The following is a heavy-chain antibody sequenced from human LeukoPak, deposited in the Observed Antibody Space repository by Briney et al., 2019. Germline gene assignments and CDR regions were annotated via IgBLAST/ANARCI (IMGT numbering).Heavy chain of an antibody. CDR2: LYSRGKI. J-gene: IGHJ6*02. Sequence: KPSETLSLTCTVSGGSITSGSYYWGWIRQPPEKGLEWIGCLYSRGKIFYNPSLQSRVTISGDTSKNQFSLKLSSVTAADTAVYYCARPFQDYDFWSGYYELGMDVWGQGTTVTVSS. D-gene: IGHD3-3*01. CDR1: GGSITSGSYY. CDR3: ARPFQDYDFWSGYYELGMDV. V-gene: IGHV4-39*01.